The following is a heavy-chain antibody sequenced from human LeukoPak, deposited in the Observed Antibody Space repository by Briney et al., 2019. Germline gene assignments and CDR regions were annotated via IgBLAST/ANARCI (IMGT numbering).Heavy chain of an antibody. Sequence: ASVKVSCKASGGTFSSYAISWVRQAPGQGLEWMGRIIPILGIANYAQKCQGRVTITADKSTSTAYMELSSLRSEVTAVYYCARGPGGTAPFYHRGQGTLVTVPS. J-gene: IGHJ4*02. CDR3: ARGPGGTAPFYH. D-gene: IGHD1/OR15-1a*01. CDR2: IIPILGIA. CDR1: GGTFSSYA. V-gene: IGHV1-69*04.